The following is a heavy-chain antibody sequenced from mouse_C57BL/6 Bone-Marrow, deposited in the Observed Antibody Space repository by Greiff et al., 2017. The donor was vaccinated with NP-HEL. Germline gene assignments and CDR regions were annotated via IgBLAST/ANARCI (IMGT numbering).Heavy chain of an antibody. J-gene: IGHJ4*01. V-gene: IGHV7-1*01. CDR1: GFTFSDFY. CDR2: SRNKANDYTT. CDR3: ARDAELGKGLYAMDY. Sequence: EVQGVESGGGLVQSGRSLRLSCATSGFTFSDFYMEWVRQAPGKGLEWIAASRNKANDYTTEYSASVKGRFIVSRDTSQSILYLQMNALRAEDTAIYYCARDAELGKGLYAMDYWGQGTSVTVSS. D-gene: IGHD4-1*01.